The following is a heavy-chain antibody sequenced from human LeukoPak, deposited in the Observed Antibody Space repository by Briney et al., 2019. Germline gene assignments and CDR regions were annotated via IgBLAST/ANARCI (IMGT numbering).Heavy chain of an antibody. CDR1: GYSFTSYW. J-gene: IGHJ4*02. D-gene: IGHD6-19*01. Sequence: GESLKISCKGSGYSFTSYWISWVRQMPGKGLEWMGRIDPSDSYTNYSPSFQGHVTISADKSISTAYLQWNSLKASDTAMYYCASHSSGWSIWDYWGQGTLVTVSS. CDR3: ASHSSGWSIWDY. CDR2: IDPSDSYT. V-gene: IGHV5-10-1*01.